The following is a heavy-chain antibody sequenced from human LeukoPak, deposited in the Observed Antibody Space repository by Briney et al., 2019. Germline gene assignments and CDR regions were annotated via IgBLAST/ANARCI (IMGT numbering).Heavy chain of an antibody. CDR3: AIDGNLLFFDV. CDR2: ISHDGTDT. V-gene: IGHV3-74*01. D-gene: IGHD2-21*01. Sequence: GGSLRLSCTASGFTFSTYVMHWVRQAPGKGLMWVSRISHDGTDTSYADSVKDRFTVSRDNAKNTLYLQLNSLRADDTAVYYCAIDGNLLFFDVWGRGTLVTVSS. CDR1: GFTFSTYV. J-gene: IGHJ2*01.